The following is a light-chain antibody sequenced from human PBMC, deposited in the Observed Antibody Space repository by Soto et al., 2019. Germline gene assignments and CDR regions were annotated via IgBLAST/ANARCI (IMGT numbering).Light chain of an antibody. Sequence: QCVLTQPASVSGAPGQAITISCTRTSSDIGAYNFVSWYQQHPGKAPKLMLYDVNIRPSGVSNRFSGSKSGNTASLTISGLQAEDEADHYCTSWTTSTTMIFGGGTKVTVL. CDR2: DVN. V-gene: IGLV2-14*03. CDR3: TSWTTSTTMI. J-gene: IGLJ2*01. CDR1: SSDIGAYNF.